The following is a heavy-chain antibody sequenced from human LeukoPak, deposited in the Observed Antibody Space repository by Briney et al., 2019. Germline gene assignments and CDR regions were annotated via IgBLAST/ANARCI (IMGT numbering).Heavy chain of an antibody. CDR3: VANGWYALDI. CDR1: GGSISSTNW. Sequence: SETLSLTCAVSGGSISSTNWWSWVRQSPGKGLEWIGEIYHSGSTNYKPSLRSRVTISVGKSENQFSLNLSSVTAADTAVYYCVANGWYALDIWGQGTMVTVSS. D-gene: IGHD6-19*01. V-gene: IGHV4-4*02. J-gene: IGHJ3*02. CDR2: IYHSGST.